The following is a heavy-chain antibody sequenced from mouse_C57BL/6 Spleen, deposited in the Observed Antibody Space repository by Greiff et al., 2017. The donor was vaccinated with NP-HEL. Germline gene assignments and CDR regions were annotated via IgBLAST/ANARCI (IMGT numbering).Heavy chain of an antibody. CDR1: GFNFKDYY. V-gene: IGHV14-1*01. CDR3: TTGYYYGSSYWYFDV. D-gene: IGHD1-1*01. J-gene: IGHJ1*03. Sequence: EVQLQQSGAELVRPGASVKLSCTASGFNFKDYYMHWVKQRPEQGLEWIGRIDPEDGDTEYAPKFQGKATMTADTSSNTAYLQLSSLTSEDTAVYYCTTGYYYGSSYWYFDVWGTGTTVTVSS. CDR2: IDPEDGDT.